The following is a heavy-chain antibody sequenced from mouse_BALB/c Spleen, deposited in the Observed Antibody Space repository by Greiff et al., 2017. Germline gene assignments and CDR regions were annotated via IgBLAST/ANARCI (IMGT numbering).Heavy chain of an antibody. Sequence: EVQLVESGPGLVKPSQSLSLTCTVTGYSITSDYAWNWIRQFPGNKLEWMGYISYSGSTSYNPSLKSRISITRDTSKNQFFLQLNSVTTEDTATYYCARETTVVFDYWGQGTTLTVSS. V-gene: IGHV3-2*02. CDR2: ISYSGST. D-gene: IGHD1-1*01. J-gene: IGHJ2*01. CDR3: ARETTVVFDY. CDR1: GYSITSDYA.